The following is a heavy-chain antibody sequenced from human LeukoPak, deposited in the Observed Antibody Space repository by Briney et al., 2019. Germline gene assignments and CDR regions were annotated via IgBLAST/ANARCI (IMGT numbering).Heavy chain of an antibody. V-gene: IGHV4-38-2*02. J-gene: IGHJ6*03. D-gene: IGHD5-18*01. CDR1: GYSISSGYY. CDR3: ARAVYSYGFYYYYMDV. CDR2: IYHSGRT. Sequence: SETLSLTCTVSGYSISSGYYWGWIRQPPGKGLEWIGSIYHSGRTFYNPSLKSRVTISVDTSKNQFSLKLGSVTAADTAVYYCARAVYSYGFYYYYMDVWGKGTTVTVSS.